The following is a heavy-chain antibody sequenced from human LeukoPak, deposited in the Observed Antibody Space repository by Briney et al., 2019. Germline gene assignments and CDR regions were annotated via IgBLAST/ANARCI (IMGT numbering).Heavy chain of an antibody. D-gene: IGHD2-21*01. Sequence: PGRSLRLSCAASGFTFSSYGMHWVRQAPGKGLEWVAVIWYDGSNKYYADSVRGRFTISRDNSKNTLYLQMNSLKTEDTAVYYCTTGELNWGQGTLVTVSS. CDR1: GFTFSSYG. J-gene: IGHJ4*02. CDR3: TTGELN. V-gene: IGHV3-33*01. CDR2: IWYDGSNK.